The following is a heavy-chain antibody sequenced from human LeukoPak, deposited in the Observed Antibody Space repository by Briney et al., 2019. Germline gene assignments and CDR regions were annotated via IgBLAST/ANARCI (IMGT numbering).Heavy chain of an antibody. CDR2: FYSSGTT. Sequence: SETLSLACIVSGGSISSYYWSWIRQPPGKGLEWIGNFYSSGTTNYNPSLKSRVTISVDTSKNQFSLKLSSVTAADTAVYYCATLWFGELGDYWGQGTLVTVSS. CDR1: GGSISSYY. J-gene: IGHJ4*02. V-gene: IGHV4-59*08. D-gene: IGHD3-10*01. CDR3: ATLWFGELGDY.